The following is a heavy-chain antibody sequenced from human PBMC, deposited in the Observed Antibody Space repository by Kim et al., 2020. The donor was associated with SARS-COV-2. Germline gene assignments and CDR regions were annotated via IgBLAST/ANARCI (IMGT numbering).Heavy chain of an antibody. CDR2: ISAHKGNT. CDR3: ARGGNIATAGTLGMDV. D-gene: IGHD6-13*01. Sequence: ASVKVSCKASGYTFASYGITWVRQAPGQGLEWMGWISAHKGNTKYAQKLQGRVTMTTDTSTSTVYMELRSLRSDDTAVYFCARGGNIATAGTLGMDVWGQ. CDR1: GYTFASYG. J-gene: IGHJ6*02. V-gene: IGHV1-18*01.